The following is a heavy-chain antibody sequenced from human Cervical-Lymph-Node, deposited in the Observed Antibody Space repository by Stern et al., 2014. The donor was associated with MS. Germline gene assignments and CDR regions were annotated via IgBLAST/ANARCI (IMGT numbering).Heavy chain of an antibody. CDR1: GG. CDR3: ARGTGDNWFDP. J-gene: IGHJ5*02. D-gene: IGHD3-10*01. CDR2: IIRPVGTA. V-gene: IGHV1-69*06. Sequence: VQLVESGADVMQPGSAVRVSCKASGGVSWLRQAPGQGLECRGGIIRPVGTAHYAQRFQCILTITADTSRNTTYMELRSLRSDDTAVYYCARGTGDNWFDPWGQGTLVSVSS.